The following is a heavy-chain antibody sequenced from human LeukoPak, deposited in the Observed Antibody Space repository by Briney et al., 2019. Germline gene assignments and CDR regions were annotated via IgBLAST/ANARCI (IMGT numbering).Heavy chain of an antibody. Sequence: SETLSLTCAVYGGSLSGYYWSWIRQPPGKGLEWIGEINHSGSTNYNPSLKSRVTISVDTSKNQFSLKLSSVTAADTAVYYCARRVPYSSSWYYFDYWGQGTLVTVSS. CDR1: GGSLSGYY. CDR2: INHSGST. V-gene: IGHV4-34*01. D-gene: IGHD6-13*01. CDR3: ARRVPYSSSWYYFDY. J-gene: IGHJ4*02.